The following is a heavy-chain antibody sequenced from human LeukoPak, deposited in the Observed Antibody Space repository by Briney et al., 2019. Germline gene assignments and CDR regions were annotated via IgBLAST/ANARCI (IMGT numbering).Heavy chain of an antibody. CDR2: IYTSGST. CDR1: GGSISSGSYY. CDR3: ARGLGFDY. Sequence: SQTLSLTCTVSGGSISSGSYYWSWIRQPAGKGLEWIGRIYTSGSTNYNPSLKSRVTISVDPSKNQFSLKLSSVTAADTAVYYCARGLGFDYWGQGTLVTVSS. J-gene: IGHJ4*02. D-gene: IGHD7-27*01. V-gene: IGHV4-61*02.